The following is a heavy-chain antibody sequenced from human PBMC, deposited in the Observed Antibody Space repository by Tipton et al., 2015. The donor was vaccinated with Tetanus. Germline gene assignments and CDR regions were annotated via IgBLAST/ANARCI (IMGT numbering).Heavy chain of an antibody. CDR1: GYTFTDYY. CDR2: INPHSGDT. J-gene: IGHJ4*02. D-gene: IGHD2-15*01. Sequence: QSGAEVKKPGASVKVSCKASGYTFTDYYLHWVRQAPGQGLEWMGRINPHSGDTNYPQKFQGRVTMTRDTSITTAYLELNRVRSDDTAVYYCARGGTYCSGGSCNPDYWGQGPLVTVSS. CDR3: ARGGTYCSGGSCNPDY. V-gene: IGHV1-2*06.